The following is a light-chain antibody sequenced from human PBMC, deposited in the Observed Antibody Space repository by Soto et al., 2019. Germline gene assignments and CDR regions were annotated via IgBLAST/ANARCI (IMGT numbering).Light chain of an antibody. V-gene: IGKV4-1*01. J-gene: IGKJ1*01. CDR2: WAS. CDR1: QSLFFSSNNNDY. Sequence: DIVMTQSSDSLAVSLGERATINCKSSQSLFFSSNNNDYLAWYQQKPGQPPKLLIYWASTRESGVPDRFSGSGSGTDFTLTISSLQAEDVAVYYCQQYYSTPQTFGQGTKVEIK. CDR3: QQYYSTPQT.